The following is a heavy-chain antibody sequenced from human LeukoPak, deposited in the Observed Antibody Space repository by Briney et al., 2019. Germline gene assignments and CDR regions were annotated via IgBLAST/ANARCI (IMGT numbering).Heavy chain of an antibody. CDR1: GSSFSSYS. D-gene: IGHD3-3*01. CDR3: ARQYYDFWSGYPRQTYYFDY. J-gene: IGHJ4*02. CDR2: IYPDVSDT. Sequence: GGSLEISCKCLGSSFSSYSIGWARRLPGKGLEGMGIIYPDVSDTRYSPSFQGQVTISADKSFSTAYLQWSSLKASDTAMYYCARQYYDFWSGYPRQTYYFDYWGQGTLVTVSS. V-gene: IGHV5-51*01.